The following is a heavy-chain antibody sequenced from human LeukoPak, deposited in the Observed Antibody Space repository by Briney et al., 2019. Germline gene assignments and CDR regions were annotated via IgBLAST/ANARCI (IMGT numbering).Heavy chain of an antibody. J-gene: IGHJ6*02. D-gene: IGHD6-13*01. CDR3: ARSRPPPSSSWYNYYYYYGMDV. CDR1: GYTFTSYD. CDR2: MNPNSGNT. Sequence: ASVKVSCKASGYTFTSYDINWVRQATGQGPEWMGWMNPNSGNTGYAQKFQGRVTITRDTSISTAYMELSSLRSEDTAVYYCARSRPPPSSSWYNYYYYYGMDVWGQGTTVTVSS. V-gene: IGHV1-8*03.